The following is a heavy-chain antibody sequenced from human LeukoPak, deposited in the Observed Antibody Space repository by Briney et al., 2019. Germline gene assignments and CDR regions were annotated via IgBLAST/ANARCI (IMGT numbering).Heavy chain of an antibody. CDR2: IYSSGTT. J-gene: IGHJ4*02. D-gene: IGHD2-2*01. Sequence: PGGSLRLSCAASGFTVSSNYMSWVRQAPGKGLEWVSVIYSSGTTYYADSVKGRFTISRDNSKNTLYLQMNSLRAEDTAVYYCAKNLNLVVVPAACPDYWGQGTLVTVSS. V-gene: IGHV3-66*03. CDR3: AKNLNLVVVPAACPDY. CDR1: GFTVSSNY.